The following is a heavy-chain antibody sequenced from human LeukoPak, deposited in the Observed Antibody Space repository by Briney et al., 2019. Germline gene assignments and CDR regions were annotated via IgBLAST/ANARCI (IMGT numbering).Heavy chain of an antibody. V-gene: IGHV1-18*01. CDR2: INSYNGDT. J-gene: IGHJ4*02. Sequence: ASVRVSCKASGYTFTSYGISWVRQAPGQGLEWMGWINSYNGDTYSAQKFQGRVTMTIDTSTNTAYMELMSLTSDDTAVYYCARSQPEYSTGWYYFDYWGQGTLVTVSS. D-gene: IGHD6-19*01. CDR1: GYTFTSYG. CDR3: ARSQPEYSTGWYYFDY.